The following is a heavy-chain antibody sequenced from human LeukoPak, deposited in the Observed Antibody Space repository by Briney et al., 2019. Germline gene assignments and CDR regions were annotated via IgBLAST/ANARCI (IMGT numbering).Heavy chain of an antibody. V-gene: IGHV1-18*01. D-gene: IGHD3-22*01. CDR2: ISAYNGNT. Sequence: ASVKVSCKASGYTFTSYGISWVRQAPGQGLEWMGWISAYNGNTNYAQKLQGRVTTTTDTSTSTAYMELRSLRSEDTAVYYCAFLVVTDPYDAFDIWGQGTLVTVSS. CDR1: GYTFTSYG. J-gene: IGHJ3*02. CDR3: AFLVVTDPYDAFDI.